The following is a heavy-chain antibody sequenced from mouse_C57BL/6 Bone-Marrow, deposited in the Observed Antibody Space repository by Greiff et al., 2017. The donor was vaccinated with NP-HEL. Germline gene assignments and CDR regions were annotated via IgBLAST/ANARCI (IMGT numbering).Heavy chain of an antibody. CDR2: INYDGSST. J-gene: IGHJ2*01. CDR3: ARDRNFHFDY. V-gene: IGHV5-16*01. Sequence: EVKVVESEGGLVQPGSSMKLSCTASGFTFSDYYMAWVRQVPEKGLEWVANINYDGSSTYYLDSLKSRFIISRDNAKNILYLQMSSLKSEDTATYYCARDRNFHFDYWGQGTTRTVSS. CDR1: GFTFSDYY.